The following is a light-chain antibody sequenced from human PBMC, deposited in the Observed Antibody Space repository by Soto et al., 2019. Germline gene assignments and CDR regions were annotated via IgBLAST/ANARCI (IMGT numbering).Light chain of an antibody. Sequence: DIQMTQSPSSLSASVGDRVTITCRASQDISNSLAWFQQKPGQAPKSLIYAASSLQSGVTSKFSGSGSGTDFTLTISSLQPEDFATYYCQQYNSYPYTFGQGTKLEIK. J-gene: IGKJ2*01. CDR3: QQYNSYPYT. V-gene: IGKV1-16*02. CDR2: AAS. CDR1: QDISNS.